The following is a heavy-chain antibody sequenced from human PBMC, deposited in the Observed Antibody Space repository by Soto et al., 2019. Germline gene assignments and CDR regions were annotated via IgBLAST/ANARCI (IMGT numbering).Heavy chain of an antibody. V-gene: IGHV1-69*01. CDR3: AGNSGVVVAAKAGDYFFYYGMDV. Sequence: QVQLVQSGAEVKKPGSSVKVSCKASGGTFSSYAISWVRQAPGQGLEWMGGSIPIFGTANYAQKFQGRVTITADESTSTAYMELSSLRSEDTAVYYCAGNSGVVVAAKAGDYFFYYGMDVRGQGTTVSVSS. CDR2: SIPIFGTA. CDR1: GGTFSSYA. D-gene: IGHD2-15*01. J-gene: IGHJ6*02.